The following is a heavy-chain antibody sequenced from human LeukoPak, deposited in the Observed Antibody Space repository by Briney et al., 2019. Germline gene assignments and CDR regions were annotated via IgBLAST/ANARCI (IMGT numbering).Heavy chain of an antibody. CDR2: ISNSSSYI. Sequence: GGSLRLSCAASGFTFSSYSMNWVRQAPGKGLEWVSSISNSSSYIYYADSVKGRFHISRDNAKNSLYLQMNSLRAEDTAVYYCARGTYSSGWEIHGVDYWGQGTLVTVSS. V-gene: IGHV3-21*01. CDR1: GFTFSSYS. J-gene: IGHJ4*02. CDR3: ARGTYSSGWEIHGVDY. D-gene: IGHD6-19*01.